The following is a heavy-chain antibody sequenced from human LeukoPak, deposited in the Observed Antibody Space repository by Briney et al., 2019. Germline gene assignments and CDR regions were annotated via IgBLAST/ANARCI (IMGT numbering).Heavy chain of an antibody. CDR3: AREIYSSSWYSLLY. CDR1: GYTLTSYG. V-gene: IGHV1-18*01. CDR2: ISGYNGNT. D-gene: IGHD6-13*01. J-gene: IGHJ4*02. Sequence: ASVKVSCKASGYTLTSYGISWVRQAPGQGLEWMGWISGYNGNTNPAQKLQGRVTMTTDTSTSTAYMELRSLRSDDRAVYYCAREIYSSSWYSLLYWGQGTLVTVSS.